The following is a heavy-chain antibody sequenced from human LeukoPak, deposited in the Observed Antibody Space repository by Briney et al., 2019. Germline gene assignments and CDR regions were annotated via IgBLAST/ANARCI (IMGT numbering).Heavy chain of an antibody. V-gene: IGHV3-21*06. Sequence: PGGSLRLSCAASGFTFSSYNMNWDRQAPGEGLEWVSSISSSSSYIYYADSVKGRFTISRDNVNNSLYLQMNSLRAEDTAVYYCARDHGTNFYDSSGYKAFDIWGQGTMVIVSS. CDR2: ISSSSSYI. D-gene: IGHD3-22*01. CDR3: ARDHGTNFYDSSGYKAFDI. J-gene: IGHJ3*02. CDR1: GFTFSSYN.